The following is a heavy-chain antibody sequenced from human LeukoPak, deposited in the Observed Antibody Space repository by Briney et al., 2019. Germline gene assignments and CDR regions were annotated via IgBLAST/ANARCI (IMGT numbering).Heavy chain of an antibody. J-gene: IGHJ4*02. V-gene: IGHV4-59*12. D-gene: IGHD1-26*01. CDR3: ARDGGNRQFDY. CDR1: GGSISNYY. Sequence: SETLSLTCTVSGGSISNYYWSWIRQPPGKGLEWIGYIYYSGSTNYNPSLKSRVTISVDTSKNQFSLKLTSVTAADTAVYYCARDGGNRQFDYWGQGTLVTVSS. CDR2: IYYSGST.